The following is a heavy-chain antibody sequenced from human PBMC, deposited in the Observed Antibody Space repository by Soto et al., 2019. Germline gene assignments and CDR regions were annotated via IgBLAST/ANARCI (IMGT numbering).Heavy chain of an antibody. D-gene: IGHD3-22*01. Sequence: QVQMVESGGGVVQPGRSLRLSCAVSGFSFSSYGMHWVRLAPGKGLEWVATISYDGSGKYYEDSVKGRFTISRDNSKNTLYLQMDSLRAEDTALYFCASLEYSSGYYWGQGTLVTVSS. J-gene: IGHJ4*02. CDR2: ISYDGSGK. V-gene: IGHV3-30*03. CDR1: GFSFSSYG. CDR3: ASLEYSSGYY.